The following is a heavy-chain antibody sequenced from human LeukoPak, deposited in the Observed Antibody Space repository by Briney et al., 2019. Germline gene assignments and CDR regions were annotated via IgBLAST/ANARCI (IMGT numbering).Heavy chain of an antibody. Sequence: PGGSLRLSCAASGLTFSSYSMNWVRQAPGKGLEWVSSISSSSSYIYYADSVKGRFTISRDNAKNSLYLQMNSLRAEDTAVYYCARLGSSSWDYYYYYMDVWGKGTTVTVSS. CDR3: ARLGSSSWDYYYYYMDV. CDR1: GLTFSSYS. D-gene: IGHD6-13*01. CDR2: ISSSSSYI. J-gene: IGHJ6*03. V-gene: IGHV3-21*01.